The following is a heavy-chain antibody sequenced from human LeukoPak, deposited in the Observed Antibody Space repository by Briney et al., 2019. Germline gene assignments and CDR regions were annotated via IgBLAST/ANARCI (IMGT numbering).Heavy chain of an antibody. CDR1: GYTFTSYG. J-gene: IGHJ4*02. CDR3: ARDRCSSTSCPFDY. CDR2: ISAYNGNT. D-gene: IGHD2-2*01. Sequence: ASVKLSCKASGYTFTSYGISWVRQAPGQGLEWMGWISAYNGNTNYAQKLQGRVTMTTDTSTSTAYMELRSLRSDDTAVYYCARDRCSSTSCPFDYWGQGTLVTVSS. V-gene: IGHV1-18*01.